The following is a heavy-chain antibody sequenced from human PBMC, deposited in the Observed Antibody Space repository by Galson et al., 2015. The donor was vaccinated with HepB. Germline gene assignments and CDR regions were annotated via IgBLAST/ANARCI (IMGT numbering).Heavy chain of an antibody. Sequence: SLRLSCAASGFTFRSYWMHWVRQAPGKGLVWVSSINSDDSSTIYADSVKGRFITSRDNAKHTLYLYMDSLRAEDTAVYYCAREDPLASFDYWGQGTLVTVSS. V-gene: IGHV3-74*01. CDR1: GFTFRSYW. J-gene: IGHJ4*02. CDR2: INSDDSST. CDR3: AREDPLASFDY.